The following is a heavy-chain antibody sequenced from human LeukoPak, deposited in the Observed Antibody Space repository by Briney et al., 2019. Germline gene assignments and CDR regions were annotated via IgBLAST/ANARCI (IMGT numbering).Heavy chain of an antibody. V-gene: IGHV4-31*03. Sequence: SETLSLTCTVSGGSISSGGYYWSWIRQHPGKGLEWIGYIYYSGSTYYNPSLKSRVTISVDTSKNQFSLKLSSVTAADTAVYYCARSAPGVVIKFFDYWGQGTPVTVSS. CDR3: ARSAPGVVIKFFDY. D-gene: IGHD3-3*01. CDR2: IYYSGST. CDR1: GGSISSGGYY. J-gene: IGHJ4*02.